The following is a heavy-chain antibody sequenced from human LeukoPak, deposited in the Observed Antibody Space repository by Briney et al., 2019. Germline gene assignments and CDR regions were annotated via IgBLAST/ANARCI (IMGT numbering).Heavy chain of an antibody. CDR1: GFTFDDYA. J-gene: IGHJ4*02. Sequence: GRSLRLSCAASGFTFDDYAMHWVRQAPGKGLEWVSGISWNSGSIGYADSVKGRFTISRDNAKNSLYLQMNSLRAEDIALYYCARSYLAAAGPFDYWGQGTLVTVSS. CDR2: ISWNSGSI. CDR3: ARSYLAAAGPFDY. D-gene: IGHD6-13*01. V-gene: IGHV3-9*03.